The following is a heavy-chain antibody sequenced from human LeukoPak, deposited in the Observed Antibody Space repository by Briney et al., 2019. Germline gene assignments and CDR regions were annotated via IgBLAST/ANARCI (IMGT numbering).Heavy chain of an antibody. Sequence: SETLSLTCAVYGGSFSGYYWGWIRQPPGKGLEWIGSVFHRGSTYYNPSLQSRVTISIDTSKNQFSLKLTSVTAADTALYYCARQSYDYYDSSGFYYWFDPWGQGTLVTVSS. J-gene: IGHJ5*02. CDR2: VFHRGST. CDR1: GGSFSGYY. CDR3: ARQSYDYYDSSGFYYWFDP. V-gene: IGHV4-38-2*01. D-gene: IGHD3-22*01.